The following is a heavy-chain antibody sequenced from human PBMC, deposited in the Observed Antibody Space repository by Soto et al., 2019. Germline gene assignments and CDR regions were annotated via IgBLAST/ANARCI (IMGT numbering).Heavy chain of an antibody. CDR2: ISGSSSIT. D-gene: IGHD2-2*01. J-gene: IGHJ6*02. V-gene: IGHV3-48*02. Sequence: PGGSLRLSCAASGFIFSTYSMNWVRQAPGKGLEWVSYISGSSSITYYADSVKGRFTVSGDNAKNSLYLQMNSLRDEDTAVYYCAAEGGFCSGTSCYDGGRHYYYGMDVWGQGTTVTVSS. CDR3: AAEGGFCSGTSCYDGGRHYYYGMDV. CDR1: GFIFSTYS.